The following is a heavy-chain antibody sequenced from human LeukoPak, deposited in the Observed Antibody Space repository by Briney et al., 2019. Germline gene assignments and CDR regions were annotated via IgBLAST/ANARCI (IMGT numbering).Heavy chain of an antibody. J-gene: IGHJ4*02. CDR1: GFTFSDYY. CDR2: ISSSGSTI. CDR3: ARYIVATISANFDY. Sequence: PGGSLRLSCAASGFTFSDYYMSWIRQAPGKGLEWVSYISSSGSTIYYADSVKGRFTISRDNAKNSLYLQMNSLRAEDTAVYYCARYIVATISANFDYWGQGTLVTVSS. V-gene: IGHV3-11*01. D-gene: IGHD5-12*01.